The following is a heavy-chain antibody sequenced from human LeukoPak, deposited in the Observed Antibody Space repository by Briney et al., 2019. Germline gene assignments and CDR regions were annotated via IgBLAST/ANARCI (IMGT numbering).Heavy chain of an antibody. V-gene: IGHV3-21*01. J-gene: IGHJ4*02. Sequence: PGGPLRLSCAASGFTFSSYSMNWVRQAPGKGLEWVSSISSSSSYIYYADSVKGRFTISRDNAKNSLYLQMNSLRAEDTAVYYCASLMVRGVAFDYWGQGTLVTVSS. CDR2: ISSSSSYI. D-gene: IGHD3-10*01. CDR1: GFTFSSYS. CDR3: ASLMVRGVAFDY.